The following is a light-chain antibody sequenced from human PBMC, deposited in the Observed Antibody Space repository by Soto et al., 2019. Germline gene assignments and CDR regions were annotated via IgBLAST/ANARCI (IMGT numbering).Light chain of an antibody. CDR1: QSVSSN. CDR2: AAS. CDR3: QQYSNWPLT. V-gene: IGKV3-15*01. Sequence: EIVMTQSPATLSVSPGERATLSCRASQSVSSNLAWYQQKPGQAPRLLIYAASTRATGVPARFSGSGSGTEFTLTIGSLQSEDLAAYYCQQYSNWPLTFGGGTRVEIK. J-gene: IGKJ4*01.